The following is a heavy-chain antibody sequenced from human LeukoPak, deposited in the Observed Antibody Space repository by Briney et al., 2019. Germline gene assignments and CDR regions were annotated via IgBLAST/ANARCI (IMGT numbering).Heavy chain of an antibody. V-gene: IGHV3-11*05. CDR1: GFTFSDYY. Sequence: PGGSLRLSCAASGFTFSDYYMSWIRQVPGKGLEWVSYISSSSSSTDYADSVKGRFTISRDNAKNSLYLQMNSLRAEDTAIYYCARAGCIPCGPDYWGQGTLVTVSS. D-gene: IGHD2-8*01. CDR3: ARAGCIPCGPDY. CDR2: ISSSSSST. J-gene: IGHJ4*02.